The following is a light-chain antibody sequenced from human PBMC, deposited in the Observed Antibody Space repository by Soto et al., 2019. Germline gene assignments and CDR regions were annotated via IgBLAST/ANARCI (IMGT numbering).Light chain of an antibody. J-gene: IGKJ1*01. Sequence: DIQMTQSPSTLSGSVGDRLTIPCRASQTISSWLAWYQQKPGKAPKLLIYKASTLKSGVPSRFSGSGSGTDFTLTISSLQPEDFATYYCQQSYSTPPTFGQGTKVDI. CDR2: KAS. CDR3: QQSYSTPPT. V-gene: IGKV1-5*03. CDR1: QTISSW.